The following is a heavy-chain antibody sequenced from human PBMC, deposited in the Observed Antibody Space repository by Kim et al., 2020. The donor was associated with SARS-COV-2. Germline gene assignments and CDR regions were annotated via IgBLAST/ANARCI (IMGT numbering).Heavy chain of an antibody. V-gene: IGHV3-30*18. CDR1: GFTFSSYG. CDR3: AKDPWGGHYYDSSGVYFQH. D-gene: IGHD3-22*01. J-gene: IGHJ1*01. CDR2: ISYDGSNK. Sequence: GGSLRLSRAASGFTFSSYGMHWVRQAPGKGLEWVAVISYDGSNKYYADSVKGRFTISRDNSKNTLYLQMNSLRAEDTAVYYCAKDPWGGHYYDSSGVYFQHWGQGTLVTVSS.